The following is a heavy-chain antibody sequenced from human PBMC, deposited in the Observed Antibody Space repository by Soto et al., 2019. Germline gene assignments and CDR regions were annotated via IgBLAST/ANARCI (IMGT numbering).Heavy chain of an antibody. CDR3: ARELLRFLEWFNPRLGMDV. J-gene: IGHJ6*02. V-gene: IGHV1-18*04. Sequence: QVQLVQSGAEVKKPGASVKVSCKASGYTFTSYGISWVRQAPGQGLEWMGWISAYNGNTNYAQKLQGRVTMTTDTSTSTAYMELRSLRSDDTAVYYCARELLRFLEWFNPRLGMDVWGQGTTVTVSS. D-gene: IGHD3-3*01. CDR2: ISAYNGNT. CDR1: GYTFTSYG.